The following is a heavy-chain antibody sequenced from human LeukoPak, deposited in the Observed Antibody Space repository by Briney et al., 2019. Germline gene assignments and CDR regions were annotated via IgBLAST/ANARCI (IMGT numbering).Heavy chain of an antibody. CDR1: GFTFSSYS. J-gene: IGHJ4*02. Sequence: GGSLRLSCAASGFTFSSYSMNWVRQAPGKGLEWVSYISSSSSTVYYADSVKGRFTISRDNAQNSVYLQMNSLRDEDTAVYYCARVGELDYWGQGTLVTVSS. V-gene: IGHV3-48*02. CDR3: ARVGELDY. CDR2: ISSSSSTV. D-gene: IGHD1-26*01.